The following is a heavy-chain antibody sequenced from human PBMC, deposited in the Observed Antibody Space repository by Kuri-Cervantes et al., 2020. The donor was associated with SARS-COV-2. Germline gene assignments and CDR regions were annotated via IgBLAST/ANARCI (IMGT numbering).Heavy chain of an antibody. V-gene: IGHV3-30-3*01. D-gene: IGHD3-3*01. J-gene: IGHJ6*03. Sequence: GESLKISCAASGFTFSSYAMHWVRQAPGKGLEWVAVISYDGSNKYYADSVKGRFTISRDNSKNTLYLQMNSLRAEDTAVYYCARDRKYYDFWSGPNYDMDVWGKGTTVTVSS. CDR1: GFTFSSYA. CDR2: ISYDGSNK. CDR3: ARDRKYYDFWSGPNYDMDV.